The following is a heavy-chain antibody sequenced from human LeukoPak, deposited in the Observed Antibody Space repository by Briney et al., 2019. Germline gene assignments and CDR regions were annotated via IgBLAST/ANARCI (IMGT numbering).Heavy chain of an antibody. CDR1: GYTFTTYW. D-gene: IGHD6-13*01. CDR2: IYPGDSDT. V-gene: IGHV5-51*01. Sequence: RGESLKISCKALGYTFTTYWIGWVRQMPGKGLEWMGIIYPGDSDTRYSPSFQGQVTISADKSISTAYLQWSSLKASDTAMYYCARVIAAAGKFDYWGQGTLVTVSS. J-gene: IGHJ4*02. CDR3: ARVIAAAGKFDY.